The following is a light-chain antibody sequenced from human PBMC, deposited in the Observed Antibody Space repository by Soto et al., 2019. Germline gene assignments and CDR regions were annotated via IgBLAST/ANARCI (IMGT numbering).Light chain of an antibody. CDR2: DVS. CDR1: SSDVGGYND. Sequence: QSVLTQPASVSGSPGQSITISCTGTSSDVGGYNDVSWYQQHPGKAPELMIYDVSNRPSGVSNRFSGSKSGNTASLTISGLQDEDEADYYCSSYTSSSTVVFGGGTKLTVL. J-gene: IGLJ2*01. CDR3: SSYTSSSTVV. V-gene: IGLV2-14*01.